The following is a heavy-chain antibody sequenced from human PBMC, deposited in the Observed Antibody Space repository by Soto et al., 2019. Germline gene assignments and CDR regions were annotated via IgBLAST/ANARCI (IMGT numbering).Heavy chain of an antibody. CDR2: ISAYNGNT. D-gene: IGHD3-22*01. J-gene: IGHJ4*02. CDR1: GYTFTSYG. Sequence: GASVKVSCRSSGYTFTSYGISWVRQAPGQGLEWMGWISAYNGNTNYAQKLQCRVTMTTDAATSTAYMELRSLRSDDTAVYYCARDAGYDSSGHGFDYWGQGTLVTVSS. CDR3: ARDAGYDSSGHGFDY. V-gene: IGHV1-18*04.